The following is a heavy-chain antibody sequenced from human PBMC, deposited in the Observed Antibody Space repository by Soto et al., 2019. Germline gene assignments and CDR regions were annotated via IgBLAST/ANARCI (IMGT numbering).Heavy chain of an antibody. J-gene: IGHJ6*02. CDR2: VWYDGSNK. V-gene: IGHV3-33*01. CDR3: ASNGIPPNYSYCMDV. Sequence: GGSLRLSCAASGFTFSSYGMHWVRQAPGKGLEWVAVVWYDGSNKHYADSVKGRFTISRDNSKNTLDLQMNSLRAEDSAVYYCASNGIPPNYSYCMDVWGQGTTVTLFS. CDR1: GFTFSSYG.